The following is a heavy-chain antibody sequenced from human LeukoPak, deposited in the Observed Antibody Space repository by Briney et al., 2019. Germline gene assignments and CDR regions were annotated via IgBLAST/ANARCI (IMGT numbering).Heavy chain of an antibody. Sequence: PSETLSLTCTVSGGSISSYYWSWIRQPPGKGLEWIGYIYYSGSTNYNPSLKSRVTISVDTSKNQFSLKLSSVTAADTAVYYCARGGLDYELDYWGQGTLVTVSS. CDR2: IYYSGST. J-gene: IGHJ4*02. D-gene: IGHD4-17*01. CDR3: ARGGLDYELDY. CDR1: GGSISSYY. V-gene: IGHV4-59*01.